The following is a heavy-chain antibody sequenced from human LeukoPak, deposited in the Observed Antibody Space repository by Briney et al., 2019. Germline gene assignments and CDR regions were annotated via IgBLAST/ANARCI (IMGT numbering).Heavy chain of an antibody. D-gene: IGHD1-26*01. V-gene: IGHV3-30*03. J-gene: IGHJ4*02. Sequence: QPGGSLRLSCAASGFTVHSNYMSWVRQAPGKGLEWVAVISYDGSNKYYADSVKGRFTISRDNSKNTLYLQMNSLRAEDTAVYYCARPHEGGATLGYYFDYWGQGTLVTVSS. CDR3: ARPHEGGATLGYYFDY. CDR1: GFTVHSNY. CDR2: ISYDGSNK.